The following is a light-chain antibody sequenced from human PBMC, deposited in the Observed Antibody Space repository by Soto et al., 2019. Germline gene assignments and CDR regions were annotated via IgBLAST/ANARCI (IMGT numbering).Light chain of an antibody. V-gene: IGKV1-39*01. CDR2: AAS. CDR1: QSINSY. Sequence: DIQMTQSPSSQSASVGDRVTITCRASQSINSYLNWYQQKPGKAPKLLIYAASSLQSGVPSRFSGSGAENDITLTITRQQPDDFATYYCQPSFTTPQTFGQVTRVDI. J-gene: IGKJ1*01. CDR3: QPSFTTPQT.